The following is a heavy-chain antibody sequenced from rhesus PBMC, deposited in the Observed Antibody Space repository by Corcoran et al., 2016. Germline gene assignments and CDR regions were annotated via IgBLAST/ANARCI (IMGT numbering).Heavy chain of an antibody. CDR2: ISSDGSTK. J-gene: IGHJ4*01. V-gene: IGHV3-54*02. Sequence: EVQLVESGRGLVQPGGSLRPSCEGSGFTCNMYGWHGVRQAPGKGLEWVAVISSDGSTKYLADSVKDRFTISRDNSNNMVYLQMNNLKLEDTAVYYCTRFDYWGQGVVVTVSS. CDR1: GFTCNMYG. CDR3: TRFDY.